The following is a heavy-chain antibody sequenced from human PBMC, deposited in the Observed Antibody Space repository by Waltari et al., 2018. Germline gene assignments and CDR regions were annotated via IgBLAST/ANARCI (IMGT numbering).Heavy chain of an antibody. CDR2: IKQDGSEK. J-gene: IGHJ5*02. D-gene: IGHD6-6*01. CDR3: ASPPVYSRSSAWFDP. V-gene: IGHV3-7*01. Sequence: EVHLVESGGGLVQPGGSLRLSCAASGFTFSSYWMSWVRQAPGKGLEWVAKIKQDGSEKYYVDSVKGRFTISRDNAKSSLYLQMNSLRAEDTAVYYCASPPVYSRSSAWFDPWGQGTLVTVSS. CDR1: GFTFSSYW.